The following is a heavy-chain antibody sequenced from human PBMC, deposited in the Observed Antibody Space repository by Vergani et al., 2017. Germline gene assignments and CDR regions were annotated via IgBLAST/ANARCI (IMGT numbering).Heavy chain of an antibody. Sequence: QVQLVQSGAEVKKPGSSVKVSCKASGGTFSSYAISWVRQAPGQGLEWMGRTIPMLGATNYAQKFQGRVTITADESTSTAYMELSSLRSEDTAVYYCARQASYYFDRSVHYYEGLFNPWGQGTLVTVSS. J-gene: IGHJ5*02. D-gene: IGHD3-22*01. V-gene: IGHV1-69*13. CDR2: TIPMLGAT. CDR3: ARQASYYFDRSVHYYEGLFNP. CDR1: GGTFSSYA.